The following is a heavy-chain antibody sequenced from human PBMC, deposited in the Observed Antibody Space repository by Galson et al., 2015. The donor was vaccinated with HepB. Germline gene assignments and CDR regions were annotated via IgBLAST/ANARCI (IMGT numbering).Heavy chain of an antibody. CDR3: ARDRVAGSYSAWDY. CDR1: GFTFSSYS. D-gene: IGHD3-10*01. CDR2: ISTTSTYI. J-gene: IGHJ4*02. V-gene: IGHV3-21*01. Sequence: SLRLSCAASGFTFSSYSINWVRQAPGKGLEWVSSISTTSTYIYYADSVKGRFTISRDNARNSLSLQMNSLRAKDTAVYYCARDRVAGSYSAWDYWGQGTLVTVSS.